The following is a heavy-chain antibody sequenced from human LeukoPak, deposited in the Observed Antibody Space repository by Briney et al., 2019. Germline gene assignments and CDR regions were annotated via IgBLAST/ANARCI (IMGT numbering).Heavy chain of an antibody. V-gene: IGHV4-59*08. J-gene: IGHJ4*02. D-gene: IGHD3-10*01. CDR2: ISYSGST. Sequence: SETLSLTCTVSGAPISSYYWSCIRQPPGKGLEWIGYISYSGSTNYTPSLKSRVTISADTSKNQVSLTLSSVTAADAAVYYCARHPELYFFDYWGQGTLVTVSS. CDR3: ARHPELYFFDY. CDR1: GAPISSYY.